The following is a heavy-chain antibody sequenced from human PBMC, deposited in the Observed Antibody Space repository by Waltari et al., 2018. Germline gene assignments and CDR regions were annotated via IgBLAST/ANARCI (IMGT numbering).Heavy chain of an antibody. D-gene: IGHD3-22*01. CDR1: GGSIGRGSSY. Sequence: QVQLQESGPGLVKPSQTLSLTCTVSGGSIGRGSSYWSWIRQPAGKGLEWIGRIYTSGSTYYNPSLKSRVTISVDTSKNQFSLKLSSVTAADTAVYYCARVIRYYYDSSGYKNWFDPWGQGTLVTVSS. CDR3: ARVIRYYYDSSGYKNWFDP. V-gene: IGHV4-61*02. J-gene: IGHJ5*02. CDR2: IYTSGST.